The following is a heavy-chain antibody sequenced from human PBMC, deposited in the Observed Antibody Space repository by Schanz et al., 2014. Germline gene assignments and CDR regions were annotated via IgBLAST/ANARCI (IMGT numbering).Heavy chain of an antibody. J-gene: IGHJ4*02. Sequence: VHLVESGGGLVQPGGSLRLSCAASGFTFSSYALHWVRQAPGKGLEWVAFVPFDGGQKFYADSVKGRFTISRDNSKNSLYLQMNSLRAEDTAVYYCARIGGSVFDYWAQGALVTVSS. CDR2: VPFDGGQK. D-gene: IGHD3-10*01. CDR3: ARIGGSVFDY. V-gene: IGHV3-30*04. CDR1: GFTFSSYA.